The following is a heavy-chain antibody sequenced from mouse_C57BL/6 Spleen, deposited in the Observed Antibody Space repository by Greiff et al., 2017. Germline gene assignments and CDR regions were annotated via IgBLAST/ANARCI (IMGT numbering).Heavy chain of an antibody. CDR1: GYTFTSYW. Sequence: QVQLQQSGAELVKPGASVKLSCKASGYTFTSYWMQWVKQRPGQGLEWIGEIDPSDSYTNYNQKFKGKATLTVDTSSSTAYMQLSSLTSEDSAVYYCASAGNSHYYAMDYWGQGTSVTVSS. J-gene: IGHJ4*01. CDR2: IDPSDSYT. V-gene: IGHV1-50*01. D-gene: IGHD2-1*01. CDR3: ASAGNSHYYAMDY.